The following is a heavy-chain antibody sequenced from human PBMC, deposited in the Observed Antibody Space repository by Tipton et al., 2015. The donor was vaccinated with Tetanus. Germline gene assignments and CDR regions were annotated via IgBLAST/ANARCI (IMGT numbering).Heavy chain of an antibody. CDR2: IDPNSGGT. CDR1: GYTFTGYY. J-gene: IGHJ6*02. D-gene: IGHD3-10*01. CDR3: VRGTTMVRGISPTGFYGMDV. Sequence: QLVQSGAEMKKPGASVKVSCKASGYTFTGYYIYWVRQAPGQGLEWMGWIDPNSGGTVYAQKFQGRVTMTRDTSISTAYMELSSLRSEDTAVYYCVRGTTMVRGISPTGFYGMDVWGQGTTVTVSS. V-gene: IGHV1-2*02.